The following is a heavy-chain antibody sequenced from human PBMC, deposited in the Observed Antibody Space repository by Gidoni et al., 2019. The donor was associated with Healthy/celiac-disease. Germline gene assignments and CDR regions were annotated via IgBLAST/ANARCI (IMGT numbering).Heavy chain of an antibody. Sequence: RTGGYYWSWIRQHPGKGLEWIGYIYYSGSTYYNPSLKSLVTISVDTSKNQFSLKLSSVTAADTAVYYCARWSGSWYLSAFDIWGQGTMVTVSS. D-gene: IGHD6-13*01. CDR3: ARWSGSWYLSAFDI. CDR1: RTGGYY. CDR2: IYYSGST. J-gene: IGHJ3*02. V-gene: IGHV4-31*01.